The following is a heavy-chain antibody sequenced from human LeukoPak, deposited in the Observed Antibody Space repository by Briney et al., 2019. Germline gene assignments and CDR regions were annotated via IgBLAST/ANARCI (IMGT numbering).Heavy chain of an antibody. Sequence: GASVKVSCKASGYTFTGYYMHWGRQAPGQGLEWMGWINPNSGGTNYAQKCQGRVTMTRDTSISTAYMELRRLRSDDTAVYYCARERDNRYCSSISCYAFDYWGQGTLVTVSS. CDR3: ARERDNRYCSSISCYAFDY. CDR2: INPNSGGT. V-gene: IGHV1-2*02. D-gene: IGHD2-2*01. CDR1: GYTFTGYY. J-gene: IGHJ4*02.